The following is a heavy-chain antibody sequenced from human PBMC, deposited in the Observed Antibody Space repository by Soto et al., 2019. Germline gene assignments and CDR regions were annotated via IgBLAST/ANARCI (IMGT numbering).Heavy chain of an antibody. Sequence: GGSLRLSCAASGFTFSSYGMHWVRQAPGKGLEWVAVISYDGSNKYYADSVKGRFTISRDNSKNTLYLQMNSLRAEDTAVYYCAKEYSYGERDYYYYYGMDVWGQGTTVTVSS. J-gene: IGHJ6*02. V-gene: IGHV3-30*18. D-gene: IGHD5-18*01. CDR2: ISYDGSNK. CDR1: GFTFSSYG. CDR3: AKEYSYGERDYYYYYGMDV.